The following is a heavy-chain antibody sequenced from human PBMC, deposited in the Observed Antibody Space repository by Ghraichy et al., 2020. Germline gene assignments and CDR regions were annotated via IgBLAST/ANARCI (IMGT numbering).Heavy chain of an antibody. CDR2: INAYNGNT. Sequence: ASVKVSCKASGYTFTSYGISWVRQAPGQGLEWMGWINAYNGNTNYAQKLQGRVTMTTDTSTSTAYMELRSLRSDDTAVYYCARDGARGYYYYGMDVWGQGTTVTVSS. V-gene: IGHV1-18*01. CDR3: ARDGARGYYYYGMDV. CDR1: GYTFTSYG. J-gene: IGHJ6*02. D-gene: IGHD4/OR15-4a*01.